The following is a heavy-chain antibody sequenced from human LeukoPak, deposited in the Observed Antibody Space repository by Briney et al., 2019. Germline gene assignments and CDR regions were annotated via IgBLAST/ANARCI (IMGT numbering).Heavy chain of an antibody. CDR3: AKDFRIGYSAHFDY. J-gene: IGHJ4*02. CDR2: IYGNGGTT. V-gene: IGHV3-23*01. D-gene: IGHD2-21*01. Sequence: GGSLRLSCVGSGFTFRSHAMSWVRQAPEKGLESVSGIYGNGGTTYYADSVKGRFSISRDNSKNTLYLQMDSLRGEDTAVYYCAKDFRIGYSAHFDYWGQGALVTVSS. CDR1: GFTFRSHA.